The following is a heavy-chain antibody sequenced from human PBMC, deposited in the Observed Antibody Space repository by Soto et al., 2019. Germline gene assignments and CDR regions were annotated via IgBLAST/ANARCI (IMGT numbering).Heavy chain of an antibody. J-gene: IGHJ5*02. D-gene: IGHD1-7*01. V-gene: IGHV4-34*01. CDR3: ARGTSITGTRYNWFDP. Sequence: SETLSLTCAVYGGSFSGYYWSWIRQPPGKGLEWIGEINHSGSTNYNPSLKSRVTISVDTSKNQFSLKLSSVTAADTAVYYCARGTSITGTRYNWFDPWGQGTLVTVSS. CDR1: GGSFSGYY. CDR2: INHSGST.